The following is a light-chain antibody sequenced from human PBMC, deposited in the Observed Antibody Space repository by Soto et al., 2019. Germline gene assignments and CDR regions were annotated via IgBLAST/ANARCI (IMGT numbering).Light chain of an antibody. J-gene: IGKJ1*01. CDR3: QQYGTSPWT. Sequence: IVLTQSAGTLSLYPGERATLSCRASQSVSNNYLAWYHQKPGRAPRLVIYGASSRATGIPDRFSGSGSGADFTLTISRLELEDFAVYYCQQYGTSPWTFGQGTRVEIK. CDR2: GAS. CDR1: QSVSNNY. V-gene: IGKV3-20*01.